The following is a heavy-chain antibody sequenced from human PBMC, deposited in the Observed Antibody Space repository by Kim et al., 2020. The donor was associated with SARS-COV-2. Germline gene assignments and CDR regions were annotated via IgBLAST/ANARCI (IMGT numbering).Heavy chain of an antibody. CDR1: GFTFSSYG. D-gene: IGHD6-19*01. Sequence: RGSLRLSCAASGFTFSSYGMHWVRQAPGKGLEWVAVISYDGSNKYYADSVKGRFTISRDNSKNTLYLQMNSLRAEDTAVYYCYSSGWYKGSLYYYGMDVWGQGTTVTASS. CDR3: YSSGWYKGSLYYYGMDV. CDR2: ISYDGSNK. J-gene: IGHJ6*02. V-gene: IGHV3-30*03.